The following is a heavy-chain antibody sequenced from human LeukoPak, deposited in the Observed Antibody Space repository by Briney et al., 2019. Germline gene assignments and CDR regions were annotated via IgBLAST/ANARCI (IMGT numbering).Heavy chain of an antibody. J-gene: IGHJ4*02. Sequence: SETLSLTSTVSGGSISGYNWSWIRQPPGKGLEWGGYVYYSRSTNYNPSLKGRVTISVDTAKNQFSLKLSSVTAADTAVYYCARGCGSSWYLLGYWGQGTLVTVSS. CDR3: ARGCGSSWYLLGY. CDR1: GGSISGYN. D-gene: IGHD6-13*01. CDR2: VYYSRST. V-gene: IGHV4-59*01.